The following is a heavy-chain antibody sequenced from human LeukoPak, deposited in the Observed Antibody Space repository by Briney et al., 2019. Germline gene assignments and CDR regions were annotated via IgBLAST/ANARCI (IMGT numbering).Heavy chain of an antibody. V-gene: IGHV1-69*02. CDR3: ARGPIVAVRNYFDY. CDR2: IIPILGIA. Sequence: GSSVKVSCKTSGDTFNSYTISWVRQAPGQGLEWMGRIIPILGIANYAQKFQGRVTITADKSTSTAYMELSSVRSEDTAVYHCARGPIVAVRNYFDYWGQGTLLTVSS. D-gene: IGHD3-22*01. J-gene: IGHJ4*02. CDR1: GDTFNSYT.